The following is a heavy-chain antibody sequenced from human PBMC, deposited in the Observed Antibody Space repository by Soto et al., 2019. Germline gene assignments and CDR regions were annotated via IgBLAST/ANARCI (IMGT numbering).Heavy chain of an antibody. D-gene: IGHD2-15*01. V-gene: IGHV4-38-2*01. Sequence: SETMSLTCAVAGYSIRSGYFWGWIRQPPVKGLEWNGSMYHSGITYYNLSLKSRVTISVDTSKNQLSLNLTSVTAADTAVFFCARGLYCLSGGCFPNWFDPWGQGTLVTVSS. CDR2: MYHSGIT. J-gene: IGHJ5*02. CDR3: ARGLYCLSGGCFPNWFDP. CDR1: GYSIRSGYF.